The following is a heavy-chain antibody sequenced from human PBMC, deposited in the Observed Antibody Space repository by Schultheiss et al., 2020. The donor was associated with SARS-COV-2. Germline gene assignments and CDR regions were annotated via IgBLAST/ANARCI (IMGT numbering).Heavy chain of an antibody. CDR1: GFTFSSYA. Sequence: GESLKISCAASGFTFSSYAMHWVRQAPGKGLVWVSRINSDGSSTNYADSVKGRFTISRDKSKNTLYLQMNSLRAEDTAVYYCARERALYDYVWGSYRPTYYYYGMDVWGQGTTVTVSS. CDR2: INSDGSST. CDR3: ARERALYDYVWGSYRPTYYYYGMDV. V-gene: IGHV3-74*01. D-gene: IGHD3-16*02. J-gene: IGHJ6*02.